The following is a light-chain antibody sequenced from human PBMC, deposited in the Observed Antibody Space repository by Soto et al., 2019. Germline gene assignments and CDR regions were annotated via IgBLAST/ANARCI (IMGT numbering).Light chain of an antibody. CDR3: SSFTTTTTLVV. CDR2: EVS. J-gene: IGLJ2*01. CDR1: SSDVGSYNY. V-gene: IGLV2-14*01. Sequence: QSVLTQPASVSGSPGQSITISCTGTSSDVGSYNYVSWYQQHPGKAPKLMIYEVSYRPSGVSNRFSASKSGNTASLTISGLQAEHEADYYCSSFTTTTTLVVFGGGTKVTVL.